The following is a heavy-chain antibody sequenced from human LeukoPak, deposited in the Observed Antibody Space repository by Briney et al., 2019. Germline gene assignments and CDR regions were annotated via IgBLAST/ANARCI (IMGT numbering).Heavy chain of an antibody. CDR2: IGGGDGRT. J-gene: IGHJ6*03. CDR3: AKDSSSYDWGYMDV. CDR1: GFTFSTYA. V-gene: IGHV3-23*01. Sequence: GGSLRLSCAASGFTFSTYAMSWVRQAPGKGLEWVSLIGGGDGRTRYADSVKRRFTISRDNSKNTLYLEMNSLRAEDTAVYYCAKDSSSYDWGYMDVWGKGTTVTISS. D-gene: IGHD3-22*01.